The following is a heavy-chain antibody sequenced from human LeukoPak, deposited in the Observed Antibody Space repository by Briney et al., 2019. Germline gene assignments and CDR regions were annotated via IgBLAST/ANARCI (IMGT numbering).Heavy chain of an antibody. D-gene: IGHD1-26*01. Sequence: GGSLKLSCAASGFTSSSYSMNWVRQAPGKGLEWVSSISSSSSYIYYADLVKGRFTISRDNAKNSLYLQMNSLRAEDTAVYYCAPVGARYYFDYWGQGTLVTVSS. CDR3: APVGARYYFDY. V-gene: IGHV3-21*01. J-gene: IGHJ4*02. CDR1: GFTSSSYS. CDR2: ISSSSSYI.